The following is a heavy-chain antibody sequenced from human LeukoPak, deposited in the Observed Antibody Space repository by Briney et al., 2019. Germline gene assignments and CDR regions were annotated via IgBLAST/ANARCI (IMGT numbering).Heavy chain of an antibody. J-gene: IGHJ4*02. CDR2: VNGASDYI. Sequence: GGSLRLSCAASGFNFSDYSMTWVRQAPGKGLEWVSSVNGASDYIYYADSVKGRFTIARDNAKNSLYLQMNSLRAEDTAVYYCARDAGYGYDRFDYWGQGTQVTVSS. D-gene: IGHD5-18*01. V-gene: IGHV3-21*01. CDR1: GFNFSDYS. CDR3: ARDAGYGYDRFDY.